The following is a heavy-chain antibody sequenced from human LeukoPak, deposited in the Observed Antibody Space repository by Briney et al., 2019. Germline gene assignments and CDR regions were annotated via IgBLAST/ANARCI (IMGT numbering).Heavy chain of an antibody. CDR2: ISYDGSNK. D-gene: IGHD6-19*01. Sequence: PGRSLRLSCAASGLTFSSYGMHWVRQAPGKGLEWVAVISYDGSNKYYADSVKGRFTISRDNSKNTLYLQMNSLRAEDTAVYYCAKAGAVAGLFDYWGQRTLVTVSS. CDR3: AKAGAVAGLFDY. V-gene: IGHV3-30*18. J-gene: IGHJ4*02. CDR1: GLTFSSYG.